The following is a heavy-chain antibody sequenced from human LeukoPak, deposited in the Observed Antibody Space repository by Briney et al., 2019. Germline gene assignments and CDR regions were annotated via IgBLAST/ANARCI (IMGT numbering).Heavy chain of an antibody. CDR1: GFTFSDYY. Sequence: PGGSLRLSCAASGFTFSDYYMSWIRQAPGKGPEWVSYISSSGSTIYYADSVKGRFTISRDNAKNSLYLQMNSLRAEDTAVYYCARPYDSSGYYEGASVDYWGQGTLVTVSS. CDR2: ISSSGSTI. J-gene: IGHJ4*02. D-gene: IGHD3-22*01. V-gene: IGHV3-11*01. CDR3: ARPYDSSGYYEGASVDY.